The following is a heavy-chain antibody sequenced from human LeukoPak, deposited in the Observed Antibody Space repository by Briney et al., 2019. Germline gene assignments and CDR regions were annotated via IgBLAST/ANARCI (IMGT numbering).Heavy chain of an antibody. CDR2: IGTTSTFI. CDR3: AKAHPGFDY. Sequence: GGSLRLSCAASGFTFTSFTMNWVRQAPGKGLEWVASIGTTSTFIHYADSVKGRFTISRDNAKNSLFLQLNSLRAEDTAVYYCAKAHPGFDYWGQGTLVTVSS. V-gene: IGHV3-21*01. J-gene: IGHJ4*02. CDR1: GFTFTSFT.